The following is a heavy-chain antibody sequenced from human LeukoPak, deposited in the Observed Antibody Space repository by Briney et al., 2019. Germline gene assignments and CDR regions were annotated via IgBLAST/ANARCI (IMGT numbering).Heavy chain of an antibody. D-gene: IGHD1-1*01. V-gene: IGHV1-46*01. CDR2: INPSGGST. Sequence: ASVKVSCKASGYTFTNYYMHWVRQAPGQGLEWMGIINPSGGSTNYAQKFQGRVTMTRDMSMNTVYMELSSLRSEDTAVFYCTTFDYWGQGTLVTVSS. CDR1: GYTFTNYY. CDR3: TTFDY. J-gene: IGHJ4*02.